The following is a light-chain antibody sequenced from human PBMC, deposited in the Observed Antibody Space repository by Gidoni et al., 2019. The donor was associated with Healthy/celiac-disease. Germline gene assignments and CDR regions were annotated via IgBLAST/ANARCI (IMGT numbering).Light chain of an antibody. Sequence: QSVLTPPPSVSRAPGERVTISCTGSRSNIGAGYDVHWYQQLPGTAHNLLIYGNSNRPSVVPDRFSGSKSGTSASLAISGLQAEDEADYYCQSYDSSLSGSYVFGTGTKVTVL. CDR2: GNS. V-gene: IGLV1-40*01. CDR1: RSNIGAGYD. J-gene: IGLJ1*01. CDR3: QSYDSSLSGSYV.